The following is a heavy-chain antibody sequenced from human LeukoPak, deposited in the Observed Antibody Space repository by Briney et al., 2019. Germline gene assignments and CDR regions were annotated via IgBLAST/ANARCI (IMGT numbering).Heavy chain of an antibody. D-gene: IGHD2-8*02. V-gene: IGHV3-30*02. CDR2: IRYDGSNK. J-gene: IGHJ6*03. Sequence: GGSLRLSCAASGFTFSSYGMHWVRQAPGKGLEGVAFIRYDGSNKYYADSVKGRFTISRDNSKNTLYLQMNSLRAEDTAVYYCAKDGAGGYYYYYYMDVWGKGTTVTVSS. CDR3: AKDGAGGYYYYYYMDV. CDR1: GFTFSSYG.